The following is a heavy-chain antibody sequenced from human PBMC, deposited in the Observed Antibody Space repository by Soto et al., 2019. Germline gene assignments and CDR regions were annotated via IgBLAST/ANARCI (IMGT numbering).Heavy chain of an antibody. CDR2: ISGYNGYT. Sequence: VKVSCKTSGYAFSNYGLSWVRQAPGQGLEWMGWISGYNGYTNYALKLQGRVTMTTDTSTNTAYMELRSLSSDDTAVYYCARDTTYSTGWPFNDWGQGTLVTVSS. CDR1: GYAFSNYG. V-gene: IGHV1-18*01. D-gene: IGHD6-19*01. CDR3: ARDTTYSTGWPFND. J-gene: IGHJ4*02.